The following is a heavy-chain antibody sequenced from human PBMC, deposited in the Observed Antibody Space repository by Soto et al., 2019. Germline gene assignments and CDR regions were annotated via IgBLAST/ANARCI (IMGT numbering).Heavy chain of an antibody. Sequence: QVQLVQSGAEVKKPGSSVKVSCKASGGTFSSYTISWVRQAPGQGLEWMGRIIPILGIANYAQKFQGRVTIAAGKSTCTAYMVLSSLRSEDTAVYYCAREAVAGDYWGQGSLVTVSS. CDR3: AREAVAGDY. CDR1: GGTFSSYT. V-gene: IGHV1-69*08. J-gene: IGHJ4*02. CDR2: IIPILGIA. D-gene: IGHD6-19*01.